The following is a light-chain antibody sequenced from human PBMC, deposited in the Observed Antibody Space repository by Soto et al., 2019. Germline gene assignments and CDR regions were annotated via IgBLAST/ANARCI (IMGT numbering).Light chain of an antibody. Sequence: EIVLPQSPGTLSLSPGERATLSCRASQSVSRRYLAWYQQKPGQAPRLRIDGTSSSATGIPDRFSGSGAGTDFTLTISRLEPEDFAVYYYQQYGSSRWTFGHGTKVEIK. CDR1: QSVSRRY. J-gene: IGKJ1*01. CDR2: GTS. CDR3: QQYGSSRWT. V-gene: IGKV3-20*01.